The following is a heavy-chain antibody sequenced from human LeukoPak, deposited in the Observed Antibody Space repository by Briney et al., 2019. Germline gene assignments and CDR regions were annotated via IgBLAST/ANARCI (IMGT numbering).Heavy chain of an antibody. J-gene: IGHJ6*02. CDR2: IYPGDSDT. CDR1: GYLFTHYW. D-gene: IGHD3-10*01. V-gene: IGHV5-51*01. Sequence: GESLKISCKGSGYLFTHYWIGWVPQMPGKGLEWMVIIYPGDSDTRYSPSFQGQVTISVDKSISTAYLQWSSLKASDTAMYFCARGGYYYGSGSYPHYYGMDVWGQGTTVTVSS. CDR3: ARGGYYYGSGSYPHYYGMDV.